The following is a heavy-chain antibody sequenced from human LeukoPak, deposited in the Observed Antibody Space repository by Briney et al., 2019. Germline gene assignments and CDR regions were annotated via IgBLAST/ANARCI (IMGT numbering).Heavy chain of an antibody. CDR2: IDPNTGDT. CDR3: TRIIDY. V-gene: IGHV1-2*06. J-gene: IGHJ4*02. Sequence: GASVKVSCKASGYTFTSYGISWVRQAPGQGLEWMGRIDPNTGDTNYAQKFQGRVTMTRDTSISTAYMELSRLRSDDTAVYYCTRIIDYWGQGTLVTVSS. CDR1: GYTFTSYG.